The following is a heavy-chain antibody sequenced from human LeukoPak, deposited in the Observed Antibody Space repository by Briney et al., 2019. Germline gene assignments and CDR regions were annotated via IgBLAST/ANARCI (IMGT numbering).Heavy chain of an antibody. CDR2: INHSGST. Sequence: SETLSLTCAVYGGSFSGYYWSWIRQPPGKGLEWIGEINHSGSTNYNPSLKSRVTISVDTSKNQFSLKLSSVTAADTAVYYCAREAQGFLTGFAHAFDIWGQGTMVTVSS. CDR3: AREAQGFLTGFAHAFDI. D-gene: IGHD1-14*01. J-gene: IGHJ3*02. CDR1: GGSFSGYY. V-gene: IGHV4-34*01.